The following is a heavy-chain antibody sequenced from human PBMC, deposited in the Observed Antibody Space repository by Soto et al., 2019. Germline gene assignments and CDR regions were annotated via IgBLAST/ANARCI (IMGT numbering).Heavy chain of an antibody. CDR3: ARKDRHDFWRGYLYYFDY. CDR1: GFTFSSYA. D-gene: IGHD3-3*01. CDR2: ISGSGGST. J-gene: IGHJ4*02. V-gene: IGHV3-23*01. Sequence: GWSLGLSCAASGFTFSSYAMSWVRQAPGKGLEWVSAISGSGGSTYYADSVKGRFTISRDNSKNKLYLQMNSLRAEDKAVDYCARKDRHDFWRGYLYYFDYWGQGTLVTVS.